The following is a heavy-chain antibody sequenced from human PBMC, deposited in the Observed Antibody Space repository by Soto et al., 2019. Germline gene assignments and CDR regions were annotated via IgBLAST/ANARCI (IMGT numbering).Heavy chain of an antibody. CDR3: ARDSRSRYYYDSSGYFPDY. Sequence: ASVKVSCKASGYTFTSYGISWVRQAPGQGLEWMGWISAYNGNTNYAQKLQGRVTMTTDTSTSTAYMELRSLRSDDTAVYYCARDSRSRYYYDSSGYFPDYWRQGTLVTVSS. D-gene: IGHD3-22*01. CDR2: ISAYNGNT. V-gene: IGHV1-18*04. J-gene: IGHJ4*02. CDR1: GYTFTSYG.